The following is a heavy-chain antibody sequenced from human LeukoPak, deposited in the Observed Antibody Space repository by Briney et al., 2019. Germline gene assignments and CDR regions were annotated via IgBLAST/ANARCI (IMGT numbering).Heavy chain of an antibody. J-gene: IGHJ4*02. V-gene: IGHV3-30*02. CDR1: GFTFSSYG. CDR3: AGGDSSWYLPGAGYFDY. CDR2: IRYDGSNK. D-gene: IGHD6-13*01. Sequence: GGSLRLSCAASGFTFSSYGMHWVRQAPGKGLEWVAFIRYDGSNKYYADSVKGRFSISRDNSKNTLYLQMNSLRAEDTAVYYCAGGDSSWYLPGAGYFDYWGQGTLVTVSS.